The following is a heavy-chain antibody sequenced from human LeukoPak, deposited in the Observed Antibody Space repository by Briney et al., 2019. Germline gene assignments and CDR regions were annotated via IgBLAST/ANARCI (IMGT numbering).Heavy chain of an antibody. D-gene: IGHD3-16*01. CDR2: ISYDGSNK. CDR1: GFTFSSYA. CDR3: ARMSASYLDY. J-gene: IGHJ4*02. Sequence: GGSLRLSCAASGFTFSSYAMHWVRQAPGKGLEWVAVISYDGSNKYYADSVKGRFTISRDNSKNTLYLQMNSLRAEDTAVYFCARMSASYLDYWGQGTLVTVSS. V-gene: IGHV3-30-3*01.